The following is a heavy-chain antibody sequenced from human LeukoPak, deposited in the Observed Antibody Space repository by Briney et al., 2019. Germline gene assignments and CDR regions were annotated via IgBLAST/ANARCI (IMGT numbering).Heavy chain of an antibody. CDR2: IYTSGTT. CDR1: GGSISNYY. J-gene: IGHJ6*03. D-gene: IGHD2-2*01. V-gene: IGHV4-4*07. Sequence: PSETLSLTCTVSGGSISNYYWSWIRQPAGKGLEWIGRIYTSGTTHYNPSLKSRVTMSVDTSKNQFSLNLSSVTAADTAVYYCARDPVVVVPAAINYMDVWGKGTTVTVSS. CDR3: ARDPVVVVPAAINYMDV.